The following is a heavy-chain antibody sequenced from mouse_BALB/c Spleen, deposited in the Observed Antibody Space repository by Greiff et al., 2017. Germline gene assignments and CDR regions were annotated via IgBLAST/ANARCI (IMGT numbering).Heavy chain of an antibody. J-gene: IGHJ4*01. CDR1: GFTFSSFG. CDR3: ARSGYGNYDYYAMDY. CDR2: ISSGSSTI. Sequence: EVKLMESGGGLVQPGGSRKLSCAASGFTFSSFGMHWVRQAPEKGLEWVAYISSGSSTIDYADTVKGRFTISRDNPKNTLFLQMTSLRSEDTAMYYCARSGYGNYDYYAMDYWGQGTSVTVSS. D-gene: IGHD2-1*01. V-gene: IGHV5-17*02.